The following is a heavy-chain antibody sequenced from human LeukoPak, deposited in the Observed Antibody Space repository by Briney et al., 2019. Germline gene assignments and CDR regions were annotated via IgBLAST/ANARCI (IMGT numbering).Heavy chain of an antibody. Sequence: GGSLRLSCAASGFTFSSYSMNWVRQAPGKGLEWVSSISSSSSYIYYADSVKGRFTISRDNAKNSLYLQMNSLRAEDTAVYYCARDRGYSYGFDYWGQGTLVTVSS. J-gene: IGHJ4*02. D-gene: IGHD5-18*01. CDR3: ARDRGYSYGFDY. CDR1: GFTFSSYS. CDR2: ISSSSSYI. V-gene: IGHV3-21*01.